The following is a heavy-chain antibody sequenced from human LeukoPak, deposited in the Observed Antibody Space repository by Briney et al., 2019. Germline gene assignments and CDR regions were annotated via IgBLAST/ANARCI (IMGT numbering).Heavy chain of an antibody. CDR3: AKAPANYVDTAMGTFDY. CDR2: ISSSGIST. CDR1: GFTFSSYA. J-gene: IGHJ4*02. V-gene: IGHV3-23*01. Sequence: GGSLRLSCAASGFTFSSYAMSWVRQAPGKGLEWVSAISSSGISTYYADSVKGRFTISRDNSKNTLYLQMNGLRAEDTAVYYCAKAPANYVDTAMGTFDYWGQGTLVTVSS. D-gene: IGHD5-18*01.